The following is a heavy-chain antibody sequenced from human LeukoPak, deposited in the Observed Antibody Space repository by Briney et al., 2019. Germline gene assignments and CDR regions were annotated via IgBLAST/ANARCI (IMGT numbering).Heavy chain of an antibody. Sequence: GASVRVSCKASGYTFTDYSMHWVRQAPGQGLEWTGWINPNSGDTDYAQKFQGRVTMTRDTSISTAYLEVSRLTSDDTAVYFCARDAIAAAGAGAWGQGTLVTVSS. CDR1: GYTFTDYS. CDR3: ARDAIAAAGAGA. J-gene: IGHJ4*02. V-gene: IGHV1-2*02. CDR2: INPNSGDT. D-gene: IGHD6-13*01.